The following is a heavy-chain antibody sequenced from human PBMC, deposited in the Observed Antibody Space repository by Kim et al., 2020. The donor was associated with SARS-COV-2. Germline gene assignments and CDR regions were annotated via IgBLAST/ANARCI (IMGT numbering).Heavy chain of an antibody. CDR2: T. CDR3: ARGPWGDFDY. D-gene: IGHD7-27*01. J-gene: IGHJ4*02. V-gene: IGHV4-34*13. Sequence: TNYNPPPERRVPISVDASKNQFSLKLRSVAAADAAVYYCARGPWGDFDYWGQGTLVTVSS.